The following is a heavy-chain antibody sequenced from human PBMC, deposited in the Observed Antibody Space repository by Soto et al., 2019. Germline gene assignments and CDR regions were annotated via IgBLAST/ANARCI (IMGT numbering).Heavy chain of an antibody. CDR1: GGSFSGYY. CDR3: PIRSSQDIVIPFDY. J-gene: IGHJ4*02. Sequence: QVQLQQSGAGLLKPSETLSLTCAVYGGSFSGYYWCWIRQPPGKGLEWIGEINHSGSTTYNPSLNRRVTITVDTSKNQYSLKLSSVAAADTAADYCPIRSSQDIVIPFDYWGQGTLVTVSS. V-gene: IGHV4-34*01. D-gene: IGHD2-15*01. CDR2: INHSGST.